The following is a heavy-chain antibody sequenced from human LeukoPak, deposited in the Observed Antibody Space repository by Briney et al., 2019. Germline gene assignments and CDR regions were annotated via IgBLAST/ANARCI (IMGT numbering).Heavy chain of an antibody. J-gene: IGHJ5*02. CDR3: ASLLWFGELGRRENWFDP. Sequence: SGTLSLTYAVSGGYLSSSNLRSWVRPPPGEGLEWVGELHHSGSTNYNPSLKSRVTISVDKSKNQFSLKLSSVTAADTAVYYCASLLWFGELGRRENWFDPWGQGTLVTVSS. CDR1: GGYLSSSNL. CDR2: LHHSGST. D-gene: IGHD3-10*01. V-gene: IGHV4-4*02.